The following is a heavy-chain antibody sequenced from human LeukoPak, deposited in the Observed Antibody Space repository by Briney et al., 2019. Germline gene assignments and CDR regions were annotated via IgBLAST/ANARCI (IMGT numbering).Heavy chain of an antibody. CDR3: AKDLVNYYDSSGYLPALDFDY. CDR1: GFTFSSYG. J-gene: IGHJ4*02. V-gene: IGHV3-33*06. CDR2: IWYDGSNK. Sequence: GGSLRLSCAAPGFTFSSYGMHWVRQAPGKGLEWVAVIWYDGSNKYYADSVKGRFTISRDNSKNTLYLQMNSLRAEDTAVYYCAKDLVNYYDSSGYLPALDFDYWGQGTLVTVSS. D-gene: IGHD3-22*01.